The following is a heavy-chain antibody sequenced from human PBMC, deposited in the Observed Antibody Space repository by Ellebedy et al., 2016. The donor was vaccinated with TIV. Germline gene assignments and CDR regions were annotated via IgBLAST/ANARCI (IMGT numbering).Heavy chain of an antibody. Sequence: SLRLSXAASGFIFHDYAMHWVRQAPAKGLEWVSGLSWNSGSIGFADSVKGRFSISRDNANNSLYLQMNSLTAEDTALYYCAKDLFSGSFPTYNFDYWGQGALVTVSS. D-gene: IGHD1-26*01. CDR2: LSWNSGSI. CDR1: GFIFHDYA. V-gene: IGHV3-9*01. CDR3: AKDLFSGSFPTYNFDY. J-gene: IGHJ4*02.